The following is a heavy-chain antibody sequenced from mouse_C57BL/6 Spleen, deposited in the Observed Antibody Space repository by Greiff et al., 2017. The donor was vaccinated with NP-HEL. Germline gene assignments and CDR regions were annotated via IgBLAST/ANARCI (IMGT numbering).Heavy chain of an antibody. V-gene: IGHV1-50*01. CDR1: GYTFTSYW. CDR3: ARYGTTVVATG. D-gene: IGHD1-1*01. Sequence: QVQLQQPGAELVKPGASVKLSCKASGYTFTSYWMQWVKQRPGQGLEWIGEIDPSDSYNNYNQKFKGKATLTVDTSSSTAYMQLSSLTSADSAVYYCARYGTTVVATGWGQGTTLTVSS. J-gene: IGHJ2*01. CDR2: IDPSDSYN.